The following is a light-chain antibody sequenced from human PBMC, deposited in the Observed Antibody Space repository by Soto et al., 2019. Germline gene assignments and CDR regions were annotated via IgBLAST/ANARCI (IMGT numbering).Light chain of an antibody. V-gene: IGKV3-15*01. Sequence: EIVMTQSPATLSVSPGERATLSCRASQGIGSTLAWYQQKPGQTPRLLIYGASTRDTGVPARFSGSGSGTDFALTISRLEPEDFAMYYCQQYDASPFTFGPGTKVDIK. CDR2: GAS. CDR3: QQYDASPFT. CDR1: QGIGST. J-gene: IGKJ3*01.